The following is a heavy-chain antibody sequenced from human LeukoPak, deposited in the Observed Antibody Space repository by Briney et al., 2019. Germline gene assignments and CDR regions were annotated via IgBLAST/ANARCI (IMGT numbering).Heavy chain of an antibody. J-gene: IGHJ5*02. CDR3: AVEYSSSSSSFDP. D-gene: IGHD6-6*01. CDR1: GGSISSYY. V-gene: IGHV4-59*01. CDR2: VHYSGST. Sequence: KTSETLSLTCTVSGGSISSYYWSWIRQPPGKGLEWIGYVHYSGSTNYNPSLKSRVTISVDTSKNQFSLKLSSVTTADTAVYYCAVEYSSSSSSFDPWGQGTLVTVSS.